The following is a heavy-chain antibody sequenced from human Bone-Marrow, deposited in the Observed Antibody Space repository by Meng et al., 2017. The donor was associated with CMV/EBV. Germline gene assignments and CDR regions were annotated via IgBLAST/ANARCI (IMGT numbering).Heavy chain of an antibody. Sequence: GGSLRLSCVASGFTFSSYAMHWVRQAPGKGLEWVAVISYDGSNKYYADSVKGRFSISRDKSKNTLYLQMSSLRAEDTAMYYCARDENESLPYWGQGTLVTVSS. CDR1: GFTFSSYA. V-gene: IGHV3-30-3*01. CDR2: ISYDGSNK. J-gene: IGHJ1*01. CDR3: ARDENESLPY.